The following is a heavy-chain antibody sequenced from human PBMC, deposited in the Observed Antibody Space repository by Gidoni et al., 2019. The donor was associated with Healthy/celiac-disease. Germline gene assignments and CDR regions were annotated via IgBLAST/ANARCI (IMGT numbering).Heavy chain of an antibody. CDR3: ARESDCSGGSCYSGFPWSK. Sequence: HVQLVQSGAEVKKPGSSVKLSCKASGVTFSSSAISWVRQAPGQGLEWMGWIIPIFGTANYAQKLQGRVTITADESTSTADMELSSLRSEDTAVYYCARESDCSGGSCYSGFPWSKWGQGTLVTVSS. D-gene: IGHD2-15*01. J-gene: IGHJ4*02. CDR2: IIPIFGTA. CDR1: GVTFSSSA. V-gene: IGHV1-69*01.